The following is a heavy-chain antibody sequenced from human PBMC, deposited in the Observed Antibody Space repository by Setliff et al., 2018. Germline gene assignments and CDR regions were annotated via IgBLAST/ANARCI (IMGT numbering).Heavy chain of an antibody. CDR3: ARLRKAVDGINFPRYMDV. J-gene: IGHJ6*04. Sequence: SETLSLTCTVSGDSITTYYWSWIRQPPDKGLEYIGYIYHTGVTNYNPSLKSRVTISIDTSKNQFSLRLSSVTAADTAVYYCARLRKAVDGINFPRYMDVWGKGTTVTVSS. V-gene: IGHV4-59*12. CDR1: GDSITTYY. D-gene: IGHD6-19*01. CDR2: IYHTGVT.